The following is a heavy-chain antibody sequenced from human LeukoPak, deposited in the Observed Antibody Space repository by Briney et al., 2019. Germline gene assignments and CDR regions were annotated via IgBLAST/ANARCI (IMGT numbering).Heavy chain of an antibody. CDR2: ISGSGGGT. Sequence: GGSLRLSCAASGFALSALAMSWVRQAPGKGLEWVSSISGSGGGTYFADSVKGRFTISRDNSKNTLYLQMNIVRAEDTAVYYCAKHKGGRIELYCFDYWGQGTLVTVSS. V-gene: IGHV3-23*01. CDR3: AKHKGGRIELYCFDY. J-gene: IGHJ4*02. D-gene: IGHD5-18*01. CDR1: GFALSALA.